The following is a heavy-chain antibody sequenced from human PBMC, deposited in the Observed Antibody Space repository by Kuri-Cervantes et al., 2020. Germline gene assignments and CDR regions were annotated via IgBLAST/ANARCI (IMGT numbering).Heavy chain of an antibody. CDR1: GSTFSSYS. Sequence: GGSLRLSCAASGSTFSSYSMNWVRQAQGKGLEWVSYISSSGSTIYYADSVKGRFTISRDNSKNTLYLQMNSLRAEDTAVYYCASGLWANFDFWGQGTPVTVSS. J-gene: IGHJ4*02. CDR2: ISSSGSTI. CDR3: ASGLWANFDF. D-gene: IGHD4/OR15-4a*01. V-gene: IGHV3-48*01.